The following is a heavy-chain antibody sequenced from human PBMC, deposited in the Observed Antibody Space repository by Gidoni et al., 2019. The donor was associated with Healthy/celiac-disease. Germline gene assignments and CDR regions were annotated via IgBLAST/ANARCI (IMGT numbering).Heavy chain of an antibody. CDR3: ARASPHVDY. V-gene: IGHV4-34*01. Sequence: QVQLQQRGAGLFKPSETLSLTCAVYGGSFSGYYWSWIRQPPRKGLEWIGEINHSGSTNYNPSLKSRVTISVDTSKNQFSRKLSSVTAADTAVYYCARASPHVDYWGQGTLVTVSS. CDR1: GGSFSGYY. J-gene: IGHJ4*02. CDR2: INHSGST.